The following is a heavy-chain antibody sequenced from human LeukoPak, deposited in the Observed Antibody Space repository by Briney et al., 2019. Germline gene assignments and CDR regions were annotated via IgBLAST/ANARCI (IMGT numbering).Heavy chain of an antibody. J-gene: IGHJ4*02. CDR2: IEQDGSEK. CDR1: GVMFPSYW. Sequence: SGGSLRLSCAASGVMFPSYWMTWVRQAPGKGLEWVANIEQDGSEKYYVASVKGRFTISRDNAKNSVYLQMNSLRAEDTAVYYCARRHHFGFLDSWGQGTLVTVSS. V-gene: IGHV3-7*04. D-gene: IGHD3-10*01. CDR3: ARRHHFGFLDS.